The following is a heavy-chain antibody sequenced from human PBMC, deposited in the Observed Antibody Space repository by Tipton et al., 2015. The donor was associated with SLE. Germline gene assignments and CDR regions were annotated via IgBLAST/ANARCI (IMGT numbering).Heavy chain of an antibody. V-gene: IGHV4-4*09. D-gene: IGHD2-15*01. J-gene: IGHJ2*01. Sequence: TLSLTCTVSGGSISSYYWSWIRQPPGKGLEWIGYIYTSGSTNYNPSLKSRVTISVDTSKNQFSLKLISVTAADTAVYYCARLSTKGGRIVVVVAASYWYFDLWGRGTLVTVSS. CDR3: ARLSTKGGRIVVVVAASYWYFDL. CDR1: GGSISSYY. CDR2: IYTSGST.